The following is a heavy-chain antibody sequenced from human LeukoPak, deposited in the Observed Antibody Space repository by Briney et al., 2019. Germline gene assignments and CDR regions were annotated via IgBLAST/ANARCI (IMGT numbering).Heavy chain of an antibody. CDR2: ISTSGGT. D-gene: IGHD3-22*01. CDR3: ARDLDSSGYYHVVDS. Sequence: GGSLRLSCEDSGFTFSIYAMSWVRHAPGKGLEWVLLISTSGGTHYADSVQGRFTISRDNSKNTLSLHMNSLRAEDTALYYCARDLDSSGYYHVVDSWGQGALVTVSS. CDR1: GFTFSIYA. V-gene: IGHV3-23*01. J-gene: IGHJ4*02.